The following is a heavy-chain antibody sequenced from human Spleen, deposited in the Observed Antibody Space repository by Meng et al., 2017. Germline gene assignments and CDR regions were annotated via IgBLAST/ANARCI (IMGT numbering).Heavy chain of an antibody. D-gene: IGHD1-1*01. Sequence: LGLGGGWGQPGGSLGLLCAASGFTFSNSAMGWVRQAPGKGLEWVSGISIGGGTTYYADSVKGRFTIYRDNSKNTLYLQMNSLRAEDTAIYYCAKEEVPNDYWGQGTLVTVSS. CDR3: AKEEVPNDY. J-gene: IGHJ4*02. V-gene: IGHV3-23*01. CDR2: ISIGGGTT. CDR1: GFTFSNSA.